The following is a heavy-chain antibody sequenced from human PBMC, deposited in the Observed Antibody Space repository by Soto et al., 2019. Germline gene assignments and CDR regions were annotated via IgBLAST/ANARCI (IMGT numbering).Heavy chain of an antibody. CDR3: AKDTLVGATNTDY. D-gene: IGHD1-26*01. Sequence: EVQLLESGGGLVQPGGSLRLSCAASGFTFSSYGMTWVRQAPGKGLEWVSSISGSGGSTYYADSVKGRFTISRDNSKNTLYLQMNSLRAEDTAVYFCAKDTLVGATNTDYWGQGTLVTVSS. CDR2: ISGSGGST. V-gene: IGHV3-23*01. J-gene: IGHJ4*02. CDR1: GFTFSSYG.